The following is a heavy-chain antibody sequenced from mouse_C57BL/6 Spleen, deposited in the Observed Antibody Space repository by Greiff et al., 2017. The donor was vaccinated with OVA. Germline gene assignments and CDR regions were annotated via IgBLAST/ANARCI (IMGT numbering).Heavy chain of an antibody. V-gene: IGHV7-3*01. CDR2: IRNKANGYTT. Sequence: EVKLVESGGGLVQPGGSLSLSCAASGFTFTDYYMSWVRQPPGKALEWLGFIRNKANGYTTEYSASVKGRFTISRDNSQSILYLQMNALRAEDSATYYCARYHYVSSYYFDYWGQGTTLTVSS. CDR1: GFTFTDYY. J-gene: IGHJ2*01. D-gene: IGHD1-1*01. CDR3: ARYHYVSSYYFDY.